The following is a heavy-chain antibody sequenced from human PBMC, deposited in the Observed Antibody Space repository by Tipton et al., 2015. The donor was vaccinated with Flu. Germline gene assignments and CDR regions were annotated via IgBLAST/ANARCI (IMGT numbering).Heavy chain of an antibody. J-gene: IGHJ4*02. CDR3: ARARMVRGAIYFDY. D-gene: IGHD3-10*01. CDR2: ISAYNGNT. CDR1: GYTFTSYG. V-gene: IGHV1-18*01. Sequence: QLVQSGAEVKKPGASVKVSCKASGYTFTSYGISWVRQAPGQGLEWMGWISAYNGNTNYAQKLQGRVTMTTDTSTSTAYLELRSLRSDDPAVYYCARARMVRGAIYFDYWCQGTLVTVSS.